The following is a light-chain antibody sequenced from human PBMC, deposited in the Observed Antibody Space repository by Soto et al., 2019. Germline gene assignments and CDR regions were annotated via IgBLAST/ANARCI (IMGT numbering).Light chain of an antibody. V-gene: IGKV3-20*01. Sequence: IGLTGSQGTLSLSQGELSSLSLRASQSVSNNYLACYQQKPGQAPRLLIYGASSRTTGIPDRFSGSGSGTDFTLTISRLEPEDFAVYYCQQYSSSGTFGQGTKVDIK. CDR2: GAS. CDR3: QQYSSSGT. CDR1: QSVSNNY. J-gene: IGKJ1*01.